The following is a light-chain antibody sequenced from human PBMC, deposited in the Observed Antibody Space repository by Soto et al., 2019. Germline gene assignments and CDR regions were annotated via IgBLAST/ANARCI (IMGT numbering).Light chain of an antibody. CDR1: QSISSW. CDR3: QQYNSYPKT. J-gene: IGKJ1*01. V-gene: IGKV1-5*01. Sequence: DIQMTQSPSTLSASVGDRVTITCRASQSISSWLAWYQQKPGKAPKFLIYDASSLESGAPSRFSGSGSGTEFTLTISSLQPDDFATYYCQQYNSYPKTFGQGTKVDIK. CDR2: DAS.